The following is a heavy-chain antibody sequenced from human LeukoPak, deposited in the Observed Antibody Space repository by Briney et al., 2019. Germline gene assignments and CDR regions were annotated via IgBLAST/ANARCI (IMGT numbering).Heavy chain of an antibody. J-gene: IGHJ4*02. CDR1: GFTLSSYW. V-gene: IGHV3-7*01. Sequence: GGSLRLSCAASGFTLSSYWVSWVPQAPGKGLEWVANIKQDGSEKYYVHSENGRFTISRDNAKNSLYLQMNSLRAEDTAVYCCARDLNWETYWGQGTLVSVSS. D-gene: IGHD7-27*01. CDR2: IKQDGSEK. CDR3: ARDLNWETY.